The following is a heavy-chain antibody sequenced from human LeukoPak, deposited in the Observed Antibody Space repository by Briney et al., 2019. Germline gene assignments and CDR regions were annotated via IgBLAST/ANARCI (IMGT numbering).Heavy chain of an antibody. CDR1: GGSISSSSYY. V-gene: IGHV4-39*07. J-gene: IGHJ4*02. Sequence: SETLSLTCTVFGGSISSSSYYWGWIRQPPGKGLEWIGSIYYSGSTYYNPSLKSRVTISVDTSKNQFSLKLSSVTAADTAVYYCARGPRRYYGSGSYYLDYWGQGTLVTVSS. CDR3: ARGPRRYYGSGSYYLDY. CDR2: IYYSGST. D-gene: IGHD3-10*01.